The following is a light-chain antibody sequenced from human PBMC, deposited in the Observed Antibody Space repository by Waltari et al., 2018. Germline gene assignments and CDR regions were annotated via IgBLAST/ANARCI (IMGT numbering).Light chain of an antibody. V-gene: IGKV3-11*01. CDR1: QSVSSY. Sequence: EIVLTQSPATLSLSPGERATLSCRASQSVSSYLAWYQQKPGQAPRLLIYDASNRATGIPARFSGSGSGTDFTLTISSLQAEDVAVYYCQQYFTTFTVTFGGGTKVEIK. CDR2: DAS. J-gene: IGKJ4*01. CDR3: QQYFTTFTVT.